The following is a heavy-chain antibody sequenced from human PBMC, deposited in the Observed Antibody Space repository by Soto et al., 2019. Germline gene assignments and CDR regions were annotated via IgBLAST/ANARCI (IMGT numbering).Heavy chain of an antibody. J-gene: IGHJ5*01. CDR3: SRERRAAHWYDC. D-gene: IGHD6-25*01. V-gene: IGHV4-61*01. CDR1: GGRVKRDLYY. CDR2: IYNSMGT. Sequence: SETLSLTCTVSGGRVKRDLYYWCWNRHPPGKGLQWSGYIYNSMGTNNYLSHRSRVTMALDTSNSQFSLKLTPVTAADTAVYYCSRERRAAHWYDCRDQGSLFAVSS.